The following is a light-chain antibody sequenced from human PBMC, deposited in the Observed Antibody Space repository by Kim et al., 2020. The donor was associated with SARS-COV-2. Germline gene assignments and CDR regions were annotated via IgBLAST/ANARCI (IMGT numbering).Light chain of an antibody. Sequence: GHAITISCTGTNRDIGGYTYVSWHRQHPAKAPGLIIYDVNDRPSGVSNRFSGSKSGSTASLTISGLQAEDEADYYCTSYTSSTTVIFGGGTQLTVL. CDR2: DVN. J-gene: IGLJ2*01. CDR1: NRDIGGYTY. V-gene: IGLV2-14*03. CDR3: TSYTSSTTVI.